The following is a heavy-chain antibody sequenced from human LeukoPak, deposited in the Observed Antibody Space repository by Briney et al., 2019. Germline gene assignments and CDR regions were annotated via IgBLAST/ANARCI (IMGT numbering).Heavy chain of an antibody. V-gene: IGHV3-7*01. CDR3: ARRPGIAVSHAFDI. CDR2: IKQDGSEK. CDR1: GFTFSSYW. J-gene: IGHJ3*02. Sequence: GGSLRLSCATSGFTFSSYWMSWVRQAPGKGLEWVANIKQDGSEKYYVDSVKGRFTISRDNAKNSLYLQMNSLRAEDTAVYYCARRPGIAVSHAFDIWGQGTMVTVSS. D-gene: IGHD6-19*01.